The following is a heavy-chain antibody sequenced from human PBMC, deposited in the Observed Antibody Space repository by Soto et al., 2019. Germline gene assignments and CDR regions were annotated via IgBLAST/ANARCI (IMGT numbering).Heavy chain of an antibody. Sequence: PSETLSLTCVVSGGSISSGGYSWSWIRQPPGKGLEWIGYIYHSGSTYYNPSLKSRVTISVDRSKNQFPLKLSSVTAADTAVYYCVRVPGPWGQGTLVTVSS. CDR1: GGSISSGGYS. CDR2: IYHSGST. J-gene: IGHJ5*02. CDR3: VRVPGP. V-gene: IGHV4-30-2*01.